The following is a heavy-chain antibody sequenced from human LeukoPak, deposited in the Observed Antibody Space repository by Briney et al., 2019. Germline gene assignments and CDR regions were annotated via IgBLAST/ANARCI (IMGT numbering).Heavy chain of an antibody. J-gene: IGHJ4*02. CDR3: AKDQSPYDSSGLDY. V-gene: IGHV3-43D*03. D-gene: IGHD3-22*01. Sequence: GGSLRLSCAASGFTFDDYAMHWVRQAPGKGLEWVSLISWDGGSTYHADSVKGRFTISRDNSKNSLYLQMNSLRAEDTALYYCAKDQSPYDSSGLDYWGQGTLVTVSS. CDR2: ISWDGGST. CDR1: GFTFDDYA.